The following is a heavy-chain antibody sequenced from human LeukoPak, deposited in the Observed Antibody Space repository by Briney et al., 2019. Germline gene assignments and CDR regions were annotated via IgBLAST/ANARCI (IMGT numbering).Heavy chain of an antibody. J-gene: IGHJ6*02. Sequence: PGGSLRLSCAASGFTFSSYWMAWVRQAPGKGLEWVANINQDGSHKYYVDSVKGRFTIFRDNAKNSLYLQMNSLRAEDTAVYYCARDWEQQLATISMDVWGQGTTVTVSS. CDR3: ARDWEQQLATISMDV. D-gene: IGHD6-13*01. V-gene: IGHV3-7*03. CDR2: INQDGSHK. CDR1: GFTFSSYW.